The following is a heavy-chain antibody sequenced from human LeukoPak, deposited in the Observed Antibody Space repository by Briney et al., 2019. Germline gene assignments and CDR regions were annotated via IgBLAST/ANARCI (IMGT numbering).Heavy chain of an antibody. CDR2: IIPIFGIA. V-gene: IGHV1-69*04. D-gene: IGHD1-26*01. Sequence: SVKVSYKASGGTFSSYAISWVRQAPGQGLEWMGRIIPIFGIANYAQKFQGRVTITADKSTSTAYMELSSLRSEDTAVYYCASDGYSGSYRGSYYWGQGTLVTVSS. CDR1: GGTFSSYA. J-gene: IGHJ4*02. CDR3: ASDGYSGSYRGSYY.